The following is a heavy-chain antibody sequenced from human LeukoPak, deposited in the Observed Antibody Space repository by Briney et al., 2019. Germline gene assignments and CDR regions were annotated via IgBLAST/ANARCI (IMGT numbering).Heavy chain of an antibody. J-gene: IGHJ4*02. CDR1: GYTFTSYY. V-gene: IGHV1-46*01. D-gene: IGHD1-26*01. Sequence: ASVKVSCKASGYTFTSYYMHWVRQAPGQGLEWMGIINPSGGSTSYAQKFQGRVTMTRDMPTSTVYMELSSLRSEDTAVYYCARESGRELLGGNYFDYWGQGTLVTVSS. CDR2: INPSGGST. CDR3: ARESGRELLGGNYFDY.